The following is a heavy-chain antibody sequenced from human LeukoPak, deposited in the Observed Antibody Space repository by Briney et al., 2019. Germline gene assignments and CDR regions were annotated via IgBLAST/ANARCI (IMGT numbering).Heavy chain of an antibody. CDR2: IKPNSGGT. Sequence: ASVNVSCRASVYTYTGHYVHWVRQAPGRGLEWVGRIKPNSGGTNYAQKFQGRVTMTRDTSISTAYMELSRLRSDDTAVYYCARVLIAVAGDYWGQGTLVTVSS. CDR1: VYTYTGHY. D-gene: IGHD6-19*01. CDR3: ARVLIAVAGDY. J-gene: IGHJ4*02. V-gene: IGHV1-2*06.